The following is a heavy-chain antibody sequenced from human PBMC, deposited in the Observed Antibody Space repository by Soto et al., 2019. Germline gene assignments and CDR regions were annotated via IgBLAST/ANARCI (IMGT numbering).Heavy chain of an antibody. Sequence: GGSLRLSCAASGFTFSSYGMNWVRQAPGKGLEWVAVISYDGSNKYYADSVKGRFTISRDNSKNTLYLQMNSLRAEDTAVYYCAKWYRSSWYNWFDSWGQGTLVTVSS. J-gene: IGHJ5*01. CDR2: ISYDGSNK. D-gene: IGHD6-13*01. CDR3: AKWYRSSWYNWFDS. CDR1: GFTFSSYG. V-gene: IGHV3-30*18.